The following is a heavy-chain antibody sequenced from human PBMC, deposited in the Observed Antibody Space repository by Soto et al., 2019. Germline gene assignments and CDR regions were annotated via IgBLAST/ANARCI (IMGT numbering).Heavy chain of an antibody. Sequence: ASVKVSCKASGYTFHNYGITWVRQAPGQGLEWMGWISAYKTNIKYAQKFQGRVTLTTDTSTSTAYMELRSLRSDDTAIYYCARDLDGSGAYYTDFWGQGTLVTVSS. CDR3: ARDLDGSGAYYTDF. V-gene: IGHV1-18*01. J-gene: IGHJ4*02. CDR2: ISAYKTNI. D-gene: IGHD3-10*01. CDR1: GYTFHNYG.